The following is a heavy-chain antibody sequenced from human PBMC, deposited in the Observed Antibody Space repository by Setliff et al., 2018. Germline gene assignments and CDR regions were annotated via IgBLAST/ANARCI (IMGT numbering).Heavy chain of an antibody. J-gene: IGHJ4*02. V-gene: IGHV1-69*13. D-gene: IGHD3-16*02. CDR2: IIPIFGTA. CDR3: VNSYRGYDDYPDY. CDR1: GGTFSSYA. Sequence: ASVKVSCKASGGTFSSYAISWVRQAPGQGLEWMGGIIPIFGTANYAQKFQGRVTITADESTSTAYMELSSLRSEDTAVYYCVNSYRGYDDYPDYWGQGTLVTVSS.